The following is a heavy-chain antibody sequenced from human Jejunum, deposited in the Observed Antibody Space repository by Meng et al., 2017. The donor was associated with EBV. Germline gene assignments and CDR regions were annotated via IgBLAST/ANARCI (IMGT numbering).Heavy chain of an antibody. V-gene: IGHV1-69*06. CDR3: ARSSGGAVADYFDY. J-gene: IGHJ4*02. Sequence: VRRVQSGAEGKKPGSSVKVSCKASGGTFSNYAFSWVRQAPGQGLEWMGGVIPIFATANYAQRFQGRVTITADKSTSTAYMELRSLRSEDTAVYYCARSSGGAVADYFDYWGQGTLVTVSS. D-gene: IGHD3-16*01. CDR1: GGTFSNYA. CDR2: VIPIFATA.